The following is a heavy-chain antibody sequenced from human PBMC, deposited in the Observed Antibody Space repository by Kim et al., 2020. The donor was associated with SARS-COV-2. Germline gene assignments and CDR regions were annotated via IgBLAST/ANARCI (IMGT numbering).Heavy chain of an antibody. Sequence: GGSLRLSCAASGFTFTTYNMNWVRQAPGKGLEWLSYISSSRSIIYYADSVKGRFTISRDNAKDLLFLQMNSLRDEDTAVYYCARAPPGGDYGYYYYGMDVWGPGTTVTVSS. J-gene: IGHJ6*02. V-gene: IGHV3-48*02. CDR1: GFTFTTYN. CDR3: ARAPPGGDYGYYYYGMDV. D-gene: IGHD4-17*01. CDR2: ISSSRSII.